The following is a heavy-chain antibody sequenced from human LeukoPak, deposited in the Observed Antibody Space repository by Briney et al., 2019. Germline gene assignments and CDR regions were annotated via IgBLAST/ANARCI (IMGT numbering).Heavy chain of an antibody. Sequence: GGSLRLSCAASGFTVSSNYMSWVRQAPGKGLEWVSVIYSGGSTYYADSVKGRFTISRDNSKNTLYLQMNSLRAEDTAVYYCAKGLVGATTLDYYMDVWGKGTTVTISS. V-gene: IGHV3-53*05. D-gene: IGHD1-26*01. J-gene: IGHJ6*03. CDR3: AKGLVGATTLDYYMDV. CDR2: IYSGGST. CDR1: GFTVSSNY.